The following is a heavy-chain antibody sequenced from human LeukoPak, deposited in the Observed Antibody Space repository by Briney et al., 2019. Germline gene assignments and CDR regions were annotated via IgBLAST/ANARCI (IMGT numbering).Heavy chain of an antibody. Sequence: KPSETLSLTCTVSGGSISPYYWSWIRQPPGKGLEWIGNIYYSGSANYNPSLKGRVTISVDTSKNQFSLNLSSVTAADTAVYYCARELSGFRRFDPWGQGTLVTVSS. CDR1: GGSISPYY. CDR3: ARELSGFRRFDP. D-gene: IGHD3-10*01. CDR2: IYYSGSA. J-gene: IGHJ5*02. V-gene: IGHV4-59*01.